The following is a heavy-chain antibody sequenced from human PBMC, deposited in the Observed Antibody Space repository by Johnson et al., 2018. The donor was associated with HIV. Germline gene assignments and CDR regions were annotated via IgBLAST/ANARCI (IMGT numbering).Heavy chain of an antibody. D-gene: IGHD5-24*01. CDR2: ISRSGSTI. CDR1: GFTFSDDY. Sequence: QVQLVESGGGLVKPGGSLRLSCAASGFTFSDDYMSWIRQAPGKGLEWVSYISRSGSTITYADSVKGRFTISRDNTKNSLYLQMNSLRAEDTAVYYCASERGGQRWQQFFDAFDTWGQGTMVTVSS. J-gene: IGHJ3*02. CDR3: ASERGGQRWQQFFDAFDT. V-gene: IGHV3-11*04.